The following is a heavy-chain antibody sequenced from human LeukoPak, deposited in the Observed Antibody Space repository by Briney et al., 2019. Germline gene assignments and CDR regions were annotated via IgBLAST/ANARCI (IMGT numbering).Heavy chain of an antibody. CDR2: IKEDGSEK. CDR1: GFTFRSYW. D-gene: IGHD6-19*01. V-gene: IGHV3-7*03. Sequence: PGGSLRLSCEASGFTFRSYWMTWVRQAAGKGLEWVAYIKEDGSEKYYVDSVKGRFTISRDNARNSLYLQMNSLRAEDTAVYYCAKGSSGWYSPPSFDYWGQGTLVTVSS. CDR3: AKGSSGWYSPPSFDY. J-gene: IGHJ4*02.